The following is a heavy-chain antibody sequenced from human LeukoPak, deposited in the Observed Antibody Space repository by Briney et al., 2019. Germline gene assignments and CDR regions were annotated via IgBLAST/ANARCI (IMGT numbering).Heavy chain of an antibody. D-gene: IGHD3-10*01. J-gene: IGHJ4*02. CDR3: ARDHRGVRDYFDY. CDR1: GFTFSSYW. V-gene: IGHV3-7*01. CDR2: IKQDASQE. Sequence: GGSLRLSCAASGFTFSSYWMSWVRQAPGKGPEWVAHIKQDASQEDHVDSVKGRFTISRDNAKNSLYLQMNSLRAEDTAVYYCARDHRGVRDYFDYWGQGTLVTVSS.